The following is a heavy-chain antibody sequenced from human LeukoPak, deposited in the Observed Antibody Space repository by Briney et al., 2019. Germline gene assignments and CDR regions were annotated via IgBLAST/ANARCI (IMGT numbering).Heavy chain of an antibody. CDR3: ARVDTAMALDY. Sequence: ASVQVSCKASGYTFTSYYMHWVRQAPGQGLEWMGIINPSGGSTSYAQKFQGRVTMTRDTSTSTVYMELSSLRSEDTAVYYCARVDTAMALDYWGQGTLVTVSS. CDR1: GYTFTSYY. V-gene: IGHV1-46*01. J-gene: IGHJ4*02. CDR2: INPSGGST. D-gene: IGHD5-18*01.